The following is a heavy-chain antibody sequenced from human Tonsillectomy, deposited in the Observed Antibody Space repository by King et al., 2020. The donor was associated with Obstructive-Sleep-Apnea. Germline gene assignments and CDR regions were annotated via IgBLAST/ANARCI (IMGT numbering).Heavy chain of an antibody. CDR1: GGTFSSYA. V-gene: IGHV1-69*10. J-gene: IGHJ2*01. D-gene: IGHD3-22*01. Sequence: LQLVQSGAEVKKPGSSVKVSCKASGGTFSSYAISWVRQAPGQGLECMGGIIPILGIANYAQKFQGRVTITADKSTSTAYMELSSLRSEDTAVYYCARDPENYYDSSGYPAPNWYFDLWGRGTLVTVSS. CDR2: IIPILGIA. CDR3: ARDPENYYDSSGYPAPNWYFDL.